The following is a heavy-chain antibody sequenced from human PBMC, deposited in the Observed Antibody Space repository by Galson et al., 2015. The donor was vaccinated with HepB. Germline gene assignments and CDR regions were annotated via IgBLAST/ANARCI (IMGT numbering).Heavy chain of an antibody. CDR3: ARDISSSWYRGSYGMDV. Sequence: SVKVSCKASGYTFTSYYMHWVRQAPGQGLEWMGIINPSGGSTSYAQKLQGRVTMTRDTSTSTVYMELSSLRSEDTAVYYCARDISSSWYRGSYGMDVWGQGTTVTVSS. D-gene: IGHD6-13*01. J-gene: IGHJ6*02. V-gene: IGHV1-46*01. CDR2: INPSGGST. CDR1: GYTFTSYY.